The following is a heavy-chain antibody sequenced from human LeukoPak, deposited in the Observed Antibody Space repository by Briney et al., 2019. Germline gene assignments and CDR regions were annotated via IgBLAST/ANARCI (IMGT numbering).Heavy chain of an antibody. CDR2: IHCRGTT. D-gene: IGHD2-2*02. V-gene: IGHV4-30-4*08. CDR1: GRSISSGDYH. Sequence: SQTLSLTRSVSGRSISSGDYHWSWIRQLPGRGLEWFVYIHCRGTTYYNPSPKNRLTISVNMSKNQFSLQLRSVTAADTAVYYCAGEGYHLLYSDDAFDIWGQGTMVTVSS. J-gene: IGHJ3*02. CDR3: AGEGYHLLYSDDAFDI.